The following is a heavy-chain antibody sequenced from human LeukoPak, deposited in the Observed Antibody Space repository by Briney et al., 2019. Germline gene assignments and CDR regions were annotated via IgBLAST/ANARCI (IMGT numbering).Heavy chain of an antibody. CDR3: AKDGRVGYCSSTSCYTSGYFDL. J-gene: IGHJ2*01. V-gene: IGHV3-30*02. CDR1: GFTFSSYG. D-gene: IGHD2-2*02. CDR2: IRYDGSNK. Sequence: GGSLRLSCAASGFTFSSYGMHWVRQAPGKGLEWVAFIRYDGSNKYYADSVKGRFTISRDNSKNTLYLQMNSLRAEDTAVYYCAKDGRVGYCSSTSCYTSGYFDLWGRGTLVTVSS.